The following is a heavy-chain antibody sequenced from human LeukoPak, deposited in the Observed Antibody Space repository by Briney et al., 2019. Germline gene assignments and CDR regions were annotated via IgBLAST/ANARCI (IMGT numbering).Heavy chain of an antibody. J-gene: IGHJ5*02. D-gene: IGHD3-16*01. V-gene: IGHV3-23*01. CDR1: GFAFGVHA. CDR2: IGSGADL. CDR3: AKDWTPHNRVYDCLDA. Sequence: GGSLRLSCVGSGFAFGVHAMSWVRQAPGKGPGWVATIGSGADLFYAESVKGRFTISRDDPRNTVWLQMNSLRAEDTALYYCAKDWTPHNRVYDCLDAWGQGTQVTVSS.